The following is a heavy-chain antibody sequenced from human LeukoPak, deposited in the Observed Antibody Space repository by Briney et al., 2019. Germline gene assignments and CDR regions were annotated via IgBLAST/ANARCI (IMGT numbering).Heavy chain of an antibody. CDR3: ASSIYRVDTTWVGYY. CDR1: GYTFTGYY. CDR2: ISPNSGGT. Sequence: GASVKVSCKASGYTFTGYYMHWVRQAPGQGLEWMGWISPNSGGTNYAQKFQGRVTMTRDTSISTAYMELSRLRSDDTAVYYCASSIYRVDTTWVGYYWGQGTLVTVSS. V-gene: IGHV1-2*02. D-gene: IGHD5-18*01. J-gene: IGHJ4*02.